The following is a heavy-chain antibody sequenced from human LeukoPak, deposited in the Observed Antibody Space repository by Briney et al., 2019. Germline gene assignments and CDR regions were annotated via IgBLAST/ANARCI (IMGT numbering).Heavy chain of an antibody. CDR3: ARSLAMVRGVTPGY. CDR2: INPNSGGT. D-gene: IGHD3-10*01. V-gene: IGHV1-2*02. J-gene: IGHJ4*02. Sequence: ASVRVSCKASGYTFTGYYMHWVRQAPGQGLEWMGWINPNSGGTNYAQKFQDRVTMTRDTSISTAYMELSSLRSEDTAVYYCARSLAMVRGVTPGYWGQGTLVTVSS. CDR1: GYTFTGYY.